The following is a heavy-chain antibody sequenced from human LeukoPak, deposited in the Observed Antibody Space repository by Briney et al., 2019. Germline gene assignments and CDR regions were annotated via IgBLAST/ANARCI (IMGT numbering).Heavy chain of an antibody. V-gene: IGHV1-18*01. CDR2: ISCYKGDT. Sequence: ASVKVSCKASGYTFTHHGISWVRQAHGQGLERMGWISCYKGDTIYAQNVQGRVTMPTDASTRTAYIELRSLRSDDTAMYYCARDPSNSSGYHAHLDSWGQGTLVTVSS. D-gene: IGHD3-22*01. CDR1: GYTFTHHG. CDR3: ARDPSNSSGYHAHLDS. J-gene: IGHJ4*02.